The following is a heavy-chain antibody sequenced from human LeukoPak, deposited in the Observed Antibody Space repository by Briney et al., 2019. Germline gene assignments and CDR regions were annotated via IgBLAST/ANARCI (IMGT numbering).Heavy chain of an antibody. D-gene: IGHD3-22*01. J-gene: IGHJ3*02. CDR3: ARLEYYYDSSGCNPDAFDI. V-gene: IGHV5-51*01. Sequence: GESLKISCKGSGYDFTSYWIGWVRQMPGKGLEWMGIIYPDNSDTRYSPSFQGQVIFSADKSIRTTYVQWSSLKASDTAMYYCARLEYYYDSSGCNPDAFDIWGQGTMVTVSS. CDR1: GYDFTSYW. CDR2: IYPDNSDT.